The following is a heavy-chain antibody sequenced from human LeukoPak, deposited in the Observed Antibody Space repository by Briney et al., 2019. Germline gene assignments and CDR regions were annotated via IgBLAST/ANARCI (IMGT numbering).Heavy chain of an antibody. CDR3: ARDSGYDGDY. CDR2: INPSGGST. V-gene: IGHV1-46*01. J-gene: IGHJ4*02. CDR1: GYTGISYQ. Sequence: ASVKVSCKACGYTGISYQMNWMRQAPGQGLEWMGIINPSGGSTSYAQKFQGRVTMTRDTSTSTVYMELSSLRSEDTAVYYCARDSGYDGDYWGQGTLVTVSS. D-gene: IGHD5-12*01.